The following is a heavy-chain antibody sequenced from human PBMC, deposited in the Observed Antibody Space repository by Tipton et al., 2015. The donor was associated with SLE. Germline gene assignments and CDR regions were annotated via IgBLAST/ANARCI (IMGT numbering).Heavy chain of an antibody. D-gene: IGHD3-3*01. CDR2: IYYSGST. Sequence: TLSLTCTVSGDSISSSYWSWLRQPPGKGLEWIGYIYYSGSTYYNPSLKSRVTISVDTSKNQFSLKLSSVTAADTAVYYCARCQMGGRFLEWSTFDYWGQGTLVTVSS. V-gene: IGHV4-30-4*01. J-gene: IGHJ4*02. CDR1: GDSISSSY. CDR3: ARCQMGGRFLEWSTFDY.